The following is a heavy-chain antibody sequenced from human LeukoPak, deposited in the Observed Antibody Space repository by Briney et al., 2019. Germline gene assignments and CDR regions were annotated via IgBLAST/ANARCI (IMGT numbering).Heavy chain of an antibody. CDR2: ISPYSGTT. V-gene: IGHV1-18*01. Sequence: ASVKVSCKAYNSNFITFGLSWMRQAPGQGLECLGWISPYSGTTNYAQKVQDRVTITTDTSRTTAYMELRNLRSDDTAVYYCARGYCDILTGYFEDAFDIWGQGTMVTVSS. CDR3: ARGYCDILTGYFEDAFDI. D-gene: IGHD3-9*01. CDR1: NSNFITFG. J-gene: IGHJ3*02.